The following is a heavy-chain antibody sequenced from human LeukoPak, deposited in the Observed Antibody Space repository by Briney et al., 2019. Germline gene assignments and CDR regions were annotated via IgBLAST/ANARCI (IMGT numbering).Heavy chain of an antibody. CDR1: GFTFRSYE. Sequence: PGGSLRLSCAASGFTFRSYEMNWVRQAPGKGLEWVSYISRSGNTIYYADSVKGRFTISRDNTKNSLYLQTNSLGDEDTAVYYCAREGVTVGWFDPWGQGTLVTVSS. CDR2: ISRSGNTI. CDR3: AREGVTVGWFDP. V-gene: IGHV3-48*03. J-gene: IGHJ5*02.